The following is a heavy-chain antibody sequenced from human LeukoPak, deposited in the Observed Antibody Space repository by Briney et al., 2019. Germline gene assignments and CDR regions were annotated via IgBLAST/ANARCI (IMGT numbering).Heavy chain of an antibody. Sequence: GGSLRLSCAASGFTFSDAWISWVRQAPGKGLEWIARIKGKADGGTKDYAAPVKGRFTVSRDDSENTLYLQMNSLKTEDTAMYYCTTDHYCTSTSCLDYWGQGTLVTVSS. CDR1: GFTFSDAW. D-gene: IGHD2-2*01. V-gene: IGHV3-15*01. CDR2: IKGKADGGTK. J-gene: IGHJ4*02. CDR3: TTDHYCTSTSCLDY.